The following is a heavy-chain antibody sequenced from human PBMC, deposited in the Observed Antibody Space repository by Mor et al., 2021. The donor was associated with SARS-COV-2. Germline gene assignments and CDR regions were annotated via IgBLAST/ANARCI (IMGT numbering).Heavy chain of an antibody. D-gene: IGHD1-26*01. Sequence: GLEWMGRINPHSGDTNYAPRFQGRVSVTRDTAITTAYLELIRLSSDDTAVYYCARDPGGTYGFDYWGQG. V-gene: IGHV1-2*06. CDR3: ARDPGGTYGFDY. CDR2: INPHSGDT. J-gene: IGHJ4*02.